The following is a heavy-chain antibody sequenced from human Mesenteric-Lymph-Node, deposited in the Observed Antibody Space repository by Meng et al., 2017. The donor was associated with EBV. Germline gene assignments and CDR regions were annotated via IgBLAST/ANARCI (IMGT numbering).Heavy chain of an antibody. D-gene: IGHD4-17*01. Sequence: QVHLQESGPGLVKPSQXLSLTCAVSGDSISSDGSYWTWIRQPPGKGLEWIGYIYYSGSTYYNPSLKSRLTISLDTSKNQFSLKLSSVTAADTAVYYCARVVGDSTGFEYWGQGTLVTVSS. CDR1: GDSISSDGSY. CDR3: ARVVGDSTGFEY. CDR2: IYYSGST. J-gene: IGHJ4*02. V-gene: IGHV4-30-4*01.